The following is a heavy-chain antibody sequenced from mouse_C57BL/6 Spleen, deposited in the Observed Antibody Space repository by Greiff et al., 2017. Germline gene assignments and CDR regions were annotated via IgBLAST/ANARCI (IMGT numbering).Heavy chain of an antibody. CDR2: IYPGDGDT. D-gene: IGHD1-1*01. Sequence: VQLQESGPELVKPGASVKISCKASGYAFSSSWMNWVKQRPGKGLEWIGRIYPGDGDTNYNGKFKGKATLTADKSSSTAYMQRSSLTSEDSAVYFGARGYYGSSLYYAMDYWGQGTSVTVSS. J-gene: IGHJ4*01. CDR1: GYAFSSSW. V-gene: IGHV1-82*01. CDR3: ARGYYGSSLYYAMDY.